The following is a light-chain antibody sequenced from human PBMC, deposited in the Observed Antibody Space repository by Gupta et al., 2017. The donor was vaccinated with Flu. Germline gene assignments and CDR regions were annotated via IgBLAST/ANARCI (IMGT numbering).Light chain of an antibody. J-gene: IGKJ1*01. CDR1: QSIRTS. V-gene: IGKV3-15*01. CDR3: QHYSNWPPWT. Sequence: IVMTQSPATLSVSPGERATLSCRASQSIRTSLAWYQQRPGQAPRLLIYGASTRATDIPARFSGSGSGTEFTLTISGLRSEDFAIYYCQHYSNWPPWTFGRGTKVEIK. CDR2: GAS.